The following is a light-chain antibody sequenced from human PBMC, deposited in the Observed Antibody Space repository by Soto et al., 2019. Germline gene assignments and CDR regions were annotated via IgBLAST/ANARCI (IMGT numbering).Light chain of an antibody. Sequence: EIVLTQSPSTLSLSPGERATISCRASQSVTKNYLAWYQQKPGQAPRLLVYDAFNRATGIPDRFSGSGSGTDFTLTISRLEPEDFAVYYCHQCAHSPLTFGQGTKVEIK. V-gene: IGKV3-20*01. J-gene: IGKJ1*01. CDR2: DAF. CDR1: QSVTKNY. CDR3: HQCAHSPLT.